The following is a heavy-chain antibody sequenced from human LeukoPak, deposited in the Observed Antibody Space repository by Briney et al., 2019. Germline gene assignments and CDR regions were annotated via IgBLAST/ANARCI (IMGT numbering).Heavy chain of an antibody. CDR2: ISSGTGNK. D-gene: IGHD3-10*02. Sequence: GGSLRLSCAASGFIISNYSMSWVRQAPGKGLEWVSYISSGTGNKYYADSVKGRFTISRDNAKNSLYLQMNSLRDEDTAVYHCARCSGTITAFDIWGQGTLVTVSS. CDR3: ARCSGTITAFDI. CDR1: GFIISNYS. J-gene: IGHJ3*02. V-gene: IGHV3-48*02.